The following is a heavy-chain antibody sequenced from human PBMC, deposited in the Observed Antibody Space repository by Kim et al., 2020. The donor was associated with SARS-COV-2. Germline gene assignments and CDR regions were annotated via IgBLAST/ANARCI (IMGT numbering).Heavy chain of an antibody. D-gene: IGHD3-22*01. CDR2: VFDSGST. J-gene: IGHJ2*01. Sequence: SETLSLTCTVSGGSISYYYWTWIRQPPGKGLEWIGYVFDSGSTNYNPSLKSRVTISLGTSKKQFSLQLTSVTAADTAVYCCARGKYYYDGSGNPRFWYFALWGRGTLVTVSS. CDR1: GGSISYYY. CDR3: ARGKYYYDGSGNPRFWYFAL. V-gene: IGHV4-59*01.